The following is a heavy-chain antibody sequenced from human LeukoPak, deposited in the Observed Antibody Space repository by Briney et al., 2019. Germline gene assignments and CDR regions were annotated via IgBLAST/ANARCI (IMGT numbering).Heavy chain of an antibody. Sequence: GGSLRLSCSASGFSFSSYAIHWVRQAPGKGLEYVSAISSNGGSTDYAESVKGRFTISRDNSKNTLYLQMNSLRAEDTAMYYCAKNSGSTALWGQGTLVTVSS. D-gene: IGHD1-26*01. CDR3: AKNSGSTAL. J-gene: IGHJ4*02. CDR1: GFSFSSYA. V-gene: IGHV3-64*04. CDR2: ISSNGGST.